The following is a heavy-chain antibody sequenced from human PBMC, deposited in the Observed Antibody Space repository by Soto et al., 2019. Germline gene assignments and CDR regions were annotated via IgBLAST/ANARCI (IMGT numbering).Heavy chain of an antibody. CDR1: GYTFTGYY. CDR2: ISAYNGNT. J-gene: IGHJ4*02. CDR3: ARDDCSGGSCYYDY. V-gene: IGHV1-18*04. Sequence: ASVKVSCKASGYTFTGYYMHWVRQAPGQGLEWIGWISAYNGNTDYAQKLQGRVTMTTDTSTSTAYMELRSLRSDDTAVYYCARDDCSGGSCYYDYWGQGTLVTVSS. D-gene: IGHD2-15*01.